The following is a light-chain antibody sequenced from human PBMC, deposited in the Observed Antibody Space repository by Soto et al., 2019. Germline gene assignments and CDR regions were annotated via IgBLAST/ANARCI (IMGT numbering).Light chain of an antibody. J-gene: IGLJ2*01. V-gene: IGLV1-44*01. CDR3: AAWYDSLNGHVV. CDR1: SSNIGSNT. CDR2: TNN. Sequence: QSVLTQPPSASGTPGQRVTISCSGSSSNIGSNTVNWYQQLPGTAPKLLLYTNNERPSGVPDRFSGSKSGTSASLAISGLQSEDEADYYCAAWYDSLNGHVVFGGGTKLTVL.